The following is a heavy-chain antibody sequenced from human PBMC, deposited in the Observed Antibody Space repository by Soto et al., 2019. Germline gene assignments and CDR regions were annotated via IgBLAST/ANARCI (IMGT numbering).Heavy chain of an antibody. CDR2: ISYDGTKT. CDR3: AKDGMSLMQLWVLEYTWFAP. J-gene: IGHJ5*02. CDR1: GFTFTTYG. V-gene: IGHV3-30*18. D-gene: IGHD5-18*01. Sequence: QAQLVESGGSVVQPGRSLRLSCAASGFTFTTYGMHWVRQAPGKGLEWVAVISYDGTKTYYAASVEGRFTISRDKSKNTVCLQMACLRSEDTAVYYCAKDGMSLMQLWVLEYTWFAPWGQGTLVTVSS.